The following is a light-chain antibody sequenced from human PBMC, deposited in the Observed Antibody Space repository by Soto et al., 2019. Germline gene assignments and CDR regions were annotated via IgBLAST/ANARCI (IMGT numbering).Light chain of an antibody. CDR2: GAS. J-gene: IGKJ1*01. CDR1: QSVSSSY. CDR3: QQYGSSPRT. Sequence: IVLTQSPGTLSLSPWERATLSCRASQSVSSSYLAWYQQKPGQAPRLLIYGASNRATGSPERVSGSGAGKAVTRTSSTLEPEDFAVEGCQQYGSSPRTFGQGTKVDI. V-gene: IGKV3-20*01.